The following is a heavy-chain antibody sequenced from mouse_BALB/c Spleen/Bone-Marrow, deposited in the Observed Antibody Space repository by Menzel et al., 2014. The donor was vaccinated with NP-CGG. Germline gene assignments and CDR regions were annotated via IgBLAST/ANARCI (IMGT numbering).Heavy chain of an antibody. CDR3: ARNNGGYYSWFAY. V-gene: IGHV2-2*02. J-gene: IGHJ3*01. CDR2: IWSGGST. Sequence: VQRVESGPGLVQPSQSLSITCTVSGFSLTSYGVHWVRQSPGKGPEWLGVIWSGGSTDYNAAFISRLSISKDNSKSQVFFKMNSLQANDTAIYYCARNNGGYYSWFAYWGQGTLVTVSA. D-gene: IGHD2-3*01. CDR1: GFSLTSYG.